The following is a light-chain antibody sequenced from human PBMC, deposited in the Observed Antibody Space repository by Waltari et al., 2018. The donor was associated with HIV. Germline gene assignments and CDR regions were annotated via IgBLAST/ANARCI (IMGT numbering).Light chain of an antibody. CDR3: QLWDTTSDHPV. Sequence: SYVLTQPPSVSVAPGQTARITCGGDNIGSQSVHWYQQEPGQAPLLVVFDEGDRPSGIPGRLSGSNAGNTATLTIGRVEAGDEADYYCQLWDTTSDHPVFGGGTKLTVL. V-gene: IGLV3-21*02. J-gene: IGLJ3*02. CDR2: DEG. CDR1: NIGSQS.